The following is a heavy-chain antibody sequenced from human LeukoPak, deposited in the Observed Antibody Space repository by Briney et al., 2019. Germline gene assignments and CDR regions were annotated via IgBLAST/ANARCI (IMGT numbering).Heavy chain of an antibody. Sequence: GGSLPLSYPASGFTFDDYGMSWVRQAPGTGLEWASGINWNGVGTGYADSVNGRFTISRENAKNSLYLQMSSLRAEDTALYHCARVPRARTLTGTTYYYFMDVWGKGTTVTVSS. CDR2: INWNGVGT. V-gene: IGHV3-20*01. D-gene: IGHD1-7*01. CDR3: ARVPRARTLTGTTYYYFMDV. J-gene: IGHJ6*03. CDR1: GFTFDDYG.